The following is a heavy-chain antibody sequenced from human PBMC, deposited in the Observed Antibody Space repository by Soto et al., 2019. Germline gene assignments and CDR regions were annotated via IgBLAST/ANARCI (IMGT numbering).Heavy chain of an antibody. V-gene: IGHV4-34*09. J-gene: IGHJ4*02. CDR2: INHTGGT. CDR3: ARAGGMGSDYDYYYFDY. CDR1: GGSVNGYY. D-gene: IGHD5-12*01. Sequence: PSETLSLTCAVYGGSVNGYYWNWIRQPPGKGLGWIGEINHTGGTHYNPSLKSRVTISVDTSKNQFSLKLSSVTAADTAVYYCARAGGMGSDYDYYYFDYWGQGTLVTVSS.